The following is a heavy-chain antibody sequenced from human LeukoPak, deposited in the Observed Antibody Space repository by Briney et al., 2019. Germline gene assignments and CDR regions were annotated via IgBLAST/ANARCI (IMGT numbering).Heavy chain of an antibody. D-gene: IGHD2-2*01. CDR1: GFTLSTFD. CDR3: ARADCSGSTCYLRHSWFDP. J-gene: IGHJ5*02. Sequence: GGSLRLSCAASGFTLSTFDMNWVRQAPGKGLEWVSSISTSSRYIYYGDSVKGRYTISRDDAKNSLYLQMNSLTVEDTAVYYCARADCSGSTCYLRHSWFDPWGQGTLVTVSS. V-gene: IGHV3-21*06. CDR2: ISTSSRYI.